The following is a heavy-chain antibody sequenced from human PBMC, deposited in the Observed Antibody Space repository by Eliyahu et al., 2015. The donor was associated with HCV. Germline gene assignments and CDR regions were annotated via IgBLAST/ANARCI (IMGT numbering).Heavy chain of an antibody. CDR3: ARDLEYYDFWSGYSPAYYGMDV. V-gene: IGHV3-21*01. J-gene: IGHJ6*02. CDR2: ISSSSSYI. Sequence: EVQLVESGGGLVKPGGSLXLSCAASEFTFSNYNXNWVRQAPGKGLEWVSSISSSSSYIYYADSVKGRFTISRDNAKNSLYLQMNSLRAEDTAVYYCARDLEYYDFWSGYSPAYYGMDVWGQGTTVTVSS. CDR1: EFTFSNYN. D-gene: IGHD3-3*01.